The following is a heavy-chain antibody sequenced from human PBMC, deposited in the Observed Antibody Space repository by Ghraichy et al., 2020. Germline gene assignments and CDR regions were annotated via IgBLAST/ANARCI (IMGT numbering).Heavy chain of an antibody. V-gene: IGHV1-3*01. CDR2: INAGNGHT. CDR3: ARAIAVPGTFWFDP. CDR1: GYSFTRNA. D-gene: IGHD6-19*01. Sequence: ASVKVSCKASGYSFTRNALHWVRQAPGQRPEWMGWINAGNGHTQVSDNFQGRVSITRDTSATTVYMELTSLRSEDAGVYFCARAIAVPGTFWFDPWGQGTQVTVSS. J-gene: IGHJ5*02.